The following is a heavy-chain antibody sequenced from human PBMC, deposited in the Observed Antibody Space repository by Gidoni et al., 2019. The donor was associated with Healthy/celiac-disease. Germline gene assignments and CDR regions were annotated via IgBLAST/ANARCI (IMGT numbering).Heavy chain of an antibody. CDR2: ISSNGGST. J-gene: IGHJ4*02. CDR1: GFTFSSYA. CDR3: VKRTTVTTFDY. V-gene: IGHV3-64D*06. D-gene: IGHD4-17*01. Sequence: EVQLVESGGGLVHPGGSLSLSCSASGFTFSSYAMHWVRQAPGKGLEYVSAISSNGGSTYYADSVKGRFTISRDNYKNTLYLQMSSLRAEDTAVYYCVKRTTVTTFDYWGQGTLVTVSS.